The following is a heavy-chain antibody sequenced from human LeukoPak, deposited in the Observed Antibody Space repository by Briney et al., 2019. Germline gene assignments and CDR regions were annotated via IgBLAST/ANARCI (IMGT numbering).Heavy chain of an antibody. CDR2: IKGDASEI. V-gene: IGHV3-7*05. Sequence: GGSLRLSCAASGFTFNTYWMSGVRRAPGKGLEWVANIKGDASEILYVDSVKGRFTISRDNGKNSLYLQMNSMRAEDTAVYYCASQTSATGFDFWGQETLWTVSS. CDR1: GFTFNTYW. CDR3: ASQTSATGFDF. J-gene: IGHJ4*02. D-gene: IGHD2-2*01.